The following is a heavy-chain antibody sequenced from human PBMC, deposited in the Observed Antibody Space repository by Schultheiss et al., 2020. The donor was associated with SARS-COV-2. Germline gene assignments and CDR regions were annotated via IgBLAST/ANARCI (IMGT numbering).Heavy chain of an antibody. CDR3: ARVSWVRGPPGY. CDR1: GFTFDSYA. CDR2: MKGDGGEK. V-gene: IGHV3-7*01. J-gene: IGHJ4*02. Sequence: GGSLRLSCAASGFTFDSYALHWVRQAPGKGLEWVANMKGDGGEKDNVDSVKGRFTISRDNAKTSLVLQMNSLRAEDTAVYYCARVSWVRGPPGYWGQGTLVTVSS. D-gene: IGHD3-10*01.